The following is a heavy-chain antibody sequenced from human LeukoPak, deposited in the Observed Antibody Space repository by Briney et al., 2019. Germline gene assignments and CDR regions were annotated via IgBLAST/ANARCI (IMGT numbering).Heavy chain of an antibody. Sequence: SVKVSCKASGGTFSSYAISWVRQAPGQGLEWMGRIIPIFGTANYAQKFQGRVTITTDESTSTAYMELSSLRSVDTAVYYCARVSGHLKWELVDYWGQGTLVTVSS. CDR2: IIPIFGTA. D-gene: IGHD1-26*01. V-gene: IGHV1-69*05. J-gene: IGHJ4*02. CDR1: GGTFSSYA. CDR3: ARVSGHLKWELVDY.